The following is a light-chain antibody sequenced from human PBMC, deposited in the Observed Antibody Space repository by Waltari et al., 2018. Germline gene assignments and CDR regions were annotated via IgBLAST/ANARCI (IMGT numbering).Light chain of an antibody. CDR3: QPYNSYSIM. CDR2: KAS. Sequence: DIQLPQSPPTLSPSLGARFTITCRASQSISDWLAGYQQKPGKAPKLLIYKASSLESGVPSRFSGSVSETEFTLTISSLQPDDFATYYCQPYNSYSIMFGQGTRLEIK. CDR1: QSISDW. J-gene: IGKJ5*01. V-gene: IGKV1-5*03.